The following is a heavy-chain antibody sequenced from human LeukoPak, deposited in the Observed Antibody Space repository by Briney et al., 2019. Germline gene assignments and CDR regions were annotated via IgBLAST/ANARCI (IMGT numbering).Heavy chain of an antibody. V-gene: IGHV3-7*01. CDR3: ARDGYCSGGSCYSGY. J-gene: IGHJ4*02. CDR1: GFTFRSYW. D-gene: IGHD2-15*01. CDR2: IKQDGSEK. Sequence: GGSLRLSCAASGFTFRSYWMSWVRQAPGKGLEWVANIKQDGSEKFYVGSVNGRFTISRDNAKNSLYLQMNSLRAEDTAVYYCARDGYCSGGSCYSGYWGQGTLVTVSS.